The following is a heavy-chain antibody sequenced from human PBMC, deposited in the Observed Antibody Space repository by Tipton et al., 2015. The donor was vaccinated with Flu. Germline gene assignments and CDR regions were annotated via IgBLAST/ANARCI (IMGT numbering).Heavy chain of an antibody. CDR3: AKSGRNDHSQGY. CDR1: GFTFSEYY. D-gene: IGHD1-1*01. J-gene: IGHJ4*02. Sequence: SLRLSCAASGFTFSEYYMSWIRQAPGKGLEWVSYISSSSTYTNYADSVKGRFTISRDNAKNSLYLQMNSLRAEDTAVYYCAKSGRNDHSQGYWGQGTLVTVSS. CDR2: ISSSSTYT. V-gene: IGHV3-11*06.